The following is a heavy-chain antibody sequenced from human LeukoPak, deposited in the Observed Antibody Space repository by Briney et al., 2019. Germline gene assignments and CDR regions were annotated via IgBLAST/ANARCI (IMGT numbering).Heavy chain of an antibody. CDR3: ESSVSAAMNWFDP. CDR2: IYYSGRI. J-gene: IGHJ5*02. CDR1: GRSISSGGAY. D-gene: IGHD2-2*01. Sequence: SETQSLTCTLSGRSISSGGAYWTWIRQHPGKGLDCIGFIYYSGRIYSNPALKSRVTISVDTSKNQYSLKLSFMTAADTAVYYCESSVSAAMNWFDPWGQGTLVTVSS. V-gene: IGHV4-31*03.